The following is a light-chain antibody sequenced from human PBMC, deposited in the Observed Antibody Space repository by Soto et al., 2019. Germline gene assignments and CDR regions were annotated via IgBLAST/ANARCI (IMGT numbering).Light chain of an antibody. CDR1: QSVGLS. CDR3: QQNFRPPQVT. CDR2: DAS. J-gene: IGKJ4*01. V-gene: IGKV3-11*01. Sequence: EVVLTQSPATLSLSPGGRATLSCRASQSVGLSLAWYQQKPGQAPRLLIYDASERASGIPARFSGSGSGTDFTLTISSLQPEDFATYYCQQNFRPPQVTFGGGTTVEIK.